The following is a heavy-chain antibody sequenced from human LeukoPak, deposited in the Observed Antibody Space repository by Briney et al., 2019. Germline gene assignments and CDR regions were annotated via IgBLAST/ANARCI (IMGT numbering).Heavy chain of an antibody. CDR2: ISYDGSNK. Sequence: GGSLRLSCAASGFTFSSYAMHWVRQAPGKGLEWVAVISYDGSNKYYADSVKGRFTTSRDNSKNTLYLQMNSLRAEDTAVYYCAKDSRSRNYDSSGYSTHWGQGTLVTVSS. V-gene: IGHV3-30-3*01. CDR1: GFTFSSYA. D-gene: IGHD3-22*01. CDR3: AKDSRSRNYDSSGYSTH. J-gene: IGHJ4*02.